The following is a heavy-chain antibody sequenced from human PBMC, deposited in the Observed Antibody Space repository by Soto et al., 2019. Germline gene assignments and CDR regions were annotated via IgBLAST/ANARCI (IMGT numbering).Heavy chain of an antibody. V-gene: IGHV3-13*01. CDR1: GFTFSSYD. CDR2: IGTAGDT. Sequence: HPGGSRRLSCAASGFTFSSYDMHWVRQATGKGLEWVSAIGTAGDTYYPGSVKGRFTISRENAKNSLYLQMNSLRAGDTAVYYCARTSGYDFWSGYSSERNYGMDVWGQGTTVTVSS. CDR3: ARTSGYDFWSGYSSERNYGMDV. D-gene: IGHD3-3*01. J-gene: IGHJ6*02.